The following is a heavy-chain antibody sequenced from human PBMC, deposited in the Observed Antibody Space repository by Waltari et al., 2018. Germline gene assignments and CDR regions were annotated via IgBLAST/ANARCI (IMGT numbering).Heavy chain of an antibody. CDR2: INRDGSTT. CDR3: AREIAVTGQYYFDY. V-gene: IGHV3-74*01. J-gene: IGHJ4*02. CDR1: GLPFISDW. Sequence: EVQLVASGGDSVQPGGSLRLSCPVTGLPFISDWLPWVCQDPGKGLVWVARINRDGSTTTYADSVKGRVTIARDNAKNTLYLQMNRLRAEDTAVYYCAREIAVTGQYYFDYWGQGTLVTVSS. D-gene: IGHD6-13*01.